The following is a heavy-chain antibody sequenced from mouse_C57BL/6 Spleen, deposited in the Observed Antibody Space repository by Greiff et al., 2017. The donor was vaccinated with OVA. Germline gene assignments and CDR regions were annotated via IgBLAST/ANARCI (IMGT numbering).Heavy chain of an antibody. D-gene: IGHD2-2*01. CDR1: GFSFNTYA. V-gene: IGHV10-1*01. CDR3: VRHGGYDRYYDV. CDR2: IRSKSNNYAT. Sequence: EVKLVESGGGLVQPKGSLKLSCAASGFSFNTYAMNWVRLAPGKGLEWVARIRSKSNNYATYYADSVKDRFTISRDDSESMLYLQMNNLKTEDTAMYYCVRHGGYDRYYDVWGTGTTVTVSS. J-gene: IGHJ1*03.